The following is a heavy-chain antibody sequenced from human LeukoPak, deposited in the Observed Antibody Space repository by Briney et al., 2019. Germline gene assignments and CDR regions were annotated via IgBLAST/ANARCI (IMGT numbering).Heavy chain of an antibody. CDR2: IYSGSST. CDR3: AKDLLPLRYFDWPGFDI. D-gene: IGHD3-9*01. J-gene: IGHJ3*02. V-gene: IGHV3-53*01. CDR1: GFTVSSNY. Sequence: PGGSLRLSCAASGFTVSSNYMSWVRQAPGKGLEWVSVIYSGSSTYYADSVKGRFTISRDNSKNTLYLQMNSLRAEDTAVYYCAKDLLPLRYFDWPGFDIWGQGTMVTVSS.